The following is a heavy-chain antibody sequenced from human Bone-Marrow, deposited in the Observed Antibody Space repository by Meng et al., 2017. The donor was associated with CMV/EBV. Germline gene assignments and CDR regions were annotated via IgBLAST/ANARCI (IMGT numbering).Heavy chain of an antibody. Sequence: ASVKVSCKASGYTFTSYSISWVRQAPGQGLEWMGWISAYNGNTNYAQKLQGRVTMTTDTSTSTAYMELRSLRSDDTAVYYCARAGITIFGVVITNTGLDYWGQGTLATVSS. V-gene: IGHV1-18*01. D-gene: IGHD3-3*01. CDR1: GYTFTSYS. J-gene: IGHJ4*01. CDR3: ARAGITIFGVVITNTGLDY. CDR2: ISAYNGNT.